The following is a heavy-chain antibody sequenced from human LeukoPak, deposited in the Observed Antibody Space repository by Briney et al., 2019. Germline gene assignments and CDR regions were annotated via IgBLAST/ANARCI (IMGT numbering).Heavy chain of an antibody. CDR1: GYTFTGYY. Sequence: ASVKVSCKASGYTFTGYYMHWVRQAPGQGLEWMGWINPNSGGTNYAQKFQGRVTMTRDTSISTAYMELSRLRSDDTAVYCCARGRYYYGSGSPYQFDYWGQGTLVTVSS. CDR3: ARGRYYYGSGSPYQFDY. D-gene: IGHD3-10*01. J-gene: IGHJ4*02. CDR2: INPNSGGT. V-gene: IGHV1-2*02.